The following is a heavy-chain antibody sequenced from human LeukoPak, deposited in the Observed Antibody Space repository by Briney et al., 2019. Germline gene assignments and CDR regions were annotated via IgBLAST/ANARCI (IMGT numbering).Heavy chain of an antibody. V-gene: IGHV4-39*01. CDR1: GGSISSSSYY. CDR2: IYYSGST. D-gene: IGHD6-13*01. CDR3: ARRLSSSWNDAFDI. Sequence: SETLSLTCTVSGGSISSSSYYWGWIRQPPGKGLEWIGSIYYSGSTYYNPSLKSRVTISVGTSKNQFSLKLSSVTAADTAVYYCARRLSSSWNDAFDIWGQGTMVTVSS. J-gene: IGHJ3*02.